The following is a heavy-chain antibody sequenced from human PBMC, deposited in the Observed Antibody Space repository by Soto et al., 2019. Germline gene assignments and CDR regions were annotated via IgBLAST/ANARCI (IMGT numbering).Heavy chain of an antibody. D-gene: IGHD2-8*02. CDR3: ARDKITGLFDY. CDR1: GGSFSGYY. Sequence: QVQLQQWGAGLLKPSETLSLTCAVYGGSFSGYYWPWIRQPPGTGLEWIGEINHSGSTNYNPSLKSRVTISVDTYKNQFALKLTSVTAADTAVYYCARDKITGLFDYWGQGTLVTVSS. CDR2: INHSGST. J-gene: IGHJ4*02. V-gene: IGHV4-34*01.